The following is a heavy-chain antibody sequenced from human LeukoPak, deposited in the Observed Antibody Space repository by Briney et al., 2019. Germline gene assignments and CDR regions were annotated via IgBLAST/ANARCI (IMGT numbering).Heavy chain of an antibody. CDR3: ARQPDYGGNLNYFDY. Sequence: KPSETLSLTCAVSGYSISSGYYWGWIRQPPGKGLEWIGSTYHSGSTYYNPSLKSRVTISVDTSKNQFSLKLSSVTAADTAVYYCARQPDYGGNLNYFDYWGQGTLVTVSS. D-gene: IGHD4-23*01. V-gene: IGHV4-38-2*01. CDR2: TYHSGST. J-gene: IGHJ4*02. CDR1: GYSISSGYY.